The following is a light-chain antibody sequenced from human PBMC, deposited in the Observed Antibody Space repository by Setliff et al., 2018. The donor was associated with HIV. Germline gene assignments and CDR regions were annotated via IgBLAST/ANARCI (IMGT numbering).Light chain of an antibody. CDR1: NSNIGSNT. V-gene: IGLV1-44*01. J-gene: IGLJ1*01. CDR2: SNN. CDR3: AAWDDRLTIYV. Sequence: QSVLPQPPSASATPGQRATISCSGSNSNIGSNTVNWYQQLPGTAPKLLIYSNNQRPSGVPDRFSGSKSGTSASLAISGLQSEDEADYYCAAWDDRLTIYVFGTGTKSPS.